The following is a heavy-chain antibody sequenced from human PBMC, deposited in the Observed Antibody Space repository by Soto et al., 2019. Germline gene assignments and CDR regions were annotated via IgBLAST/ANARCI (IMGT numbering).Heavy chain of an antibody. CDR1: GYTFTSYA. D-gene: IGHD2-15*01. CDR3: ARGPGGPDGPGDY. Sequence: ASVKVSCKASGYTFTSYAMHWVRQAPGQRLEWMGWINPGNGNTKYSQKFQGRVTITRDTSASTAYMELSSLRSEDTAVYYCARGPGGPDGPGDYWGQETLVTVSS. V-gene: IGHV1-3*01. CDR2: INPGNGNT. J-gene: IGHJ4*02.